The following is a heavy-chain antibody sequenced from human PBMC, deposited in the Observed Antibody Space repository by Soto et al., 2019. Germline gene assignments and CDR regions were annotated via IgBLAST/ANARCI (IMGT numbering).Heavy chain of an antibody. Sequence: EVQLVESGGGLGQPGRSLRLSCAASGFTFDDYAMHWVRQAPGKGLEWVSGISWNSGSIGYADSVKGRFTISRDNAKNSLYLQMNSLRAEDTALYYCAKSSQGYSSSWFYYFDYWGQGTLVTVSS. D-gene: IGHD6-13*01. CDR2: ISWNSGSI. CDR3: AKSSQGYSSSWFYYFDY. J-gene: IGHJ4*02. V-gene: IGHV3-9*01. CDR1: GFTFDDYA.